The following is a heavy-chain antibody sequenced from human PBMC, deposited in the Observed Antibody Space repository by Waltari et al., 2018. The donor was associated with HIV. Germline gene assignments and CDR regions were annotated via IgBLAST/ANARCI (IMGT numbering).Heavy chain of an antibody. CDR3: ARGISTAGPGY. V-gene: IGHV3-74*01. D-gene: IGHD6-13*01. Sequence: EVQLVESGGGLVQPGGSLRLSCAASGFTFSSDWMHWVRQAPGKGLVWGSRIKSDGSDTYYADSVQGRFTISRDNAKTTLYLQMNSLRAEDTAVYYCARGISTAGPGYWGQGTLVTVSS. CDR2: IKSDGSDT. J-gene: IGHJ4*02. CDR1: GFTFSSDW.